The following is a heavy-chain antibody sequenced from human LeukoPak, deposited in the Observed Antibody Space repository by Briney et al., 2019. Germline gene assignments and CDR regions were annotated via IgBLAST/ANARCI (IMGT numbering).Heavy chain of an antibody. D-gene: IGHD6-6*01. CDR2: IIPIFGTA. CDR3: ARSPLRTARPHFDY. J-gene: IGHJ4*02. Sequence: ASVKVSCKASGGTFSSYAISWVRQAPGQGLEWMGGIIPIFGTANYAQKFQGRVTITADESTSTAYMELSSLRSEDTAVYYCARSPLRTARPHFDYWGQGTLVTVSS. CDR1: GGTFSSYA. V-gene: IGHV1-69*13.